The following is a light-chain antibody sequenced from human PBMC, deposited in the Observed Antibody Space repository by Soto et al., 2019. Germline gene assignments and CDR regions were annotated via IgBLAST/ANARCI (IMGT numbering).Light chain of an antibody. CDR2: EVS. CDR1: NRDVGYYNY. CDR3: TSYTHRSTVV. V-gene: IGLV2-14*01. Sequence: QSALTQPASVSGSLGQSITISCTGTNRDVGYYNYVSWYQHHPGKAPKLMIYEVSNRPSGVSNRFSGSKSGNTASLTISGLQAEDETDYYCTSYTHRSTVVFGGGTKVTVL. J-gene: IGLJ2*01.